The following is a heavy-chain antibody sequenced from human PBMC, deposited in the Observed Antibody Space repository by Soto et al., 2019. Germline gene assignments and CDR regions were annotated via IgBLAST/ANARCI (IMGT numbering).Heavy chain of an antibody. J-gene: IGHJ3*02. CDR3: ARLRPTNTGGTFDI. D-gene: IGHD3-16*01. CDR2: ITYNGDTI. V-gene: IGHV3-11*01. CDR1: GFTFSDYY. Sequence: QVQLVESGGGLVKPGGSLRLSCAASGFTFSDYYMTWIRQAPGKGLEWLSYITYNGDTIYYADCVKGRVTISRDNAHTSLYLEMNSLRAEDTAIYYCARLRPTNTGGTFDIWGQGTMVTVSS.